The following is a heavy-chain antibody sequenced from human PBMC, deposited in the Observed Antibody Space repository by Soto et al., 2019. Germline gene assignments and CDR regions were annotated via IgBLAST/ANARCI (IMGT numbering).Heavy chain of an antibody. D-gene: IGHD6-19*01. CDR3: ARRHLAVAVSPGFDP. CDR2: IDSSGEK. Sequence: QVTLKESGPVLVKPTETITLRCTVSGLSITDSEMGVSWIRQPPGQPLEWLAHIDSSGEKSYRTFLKSRLAISKATSKSQIVLTMTNMDPADTATYSCARRHLAVAVSPGFDPWGQGIPVTVSA. J-gene: IGHJ5*02. CDR1: GLSITDSEMG. V-gene: IGHV2-26*01.